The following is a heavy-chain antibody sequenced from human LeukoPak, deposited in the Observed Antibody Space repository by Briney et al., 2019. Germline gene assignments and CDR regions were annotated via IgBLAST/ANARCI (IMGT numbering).Heavy chain of an antibody. CDR3: AKVAVAGSRNYYYYYMDV. D-gene: IGHD6-19*01. CDR2: ISSSSSTI. V-gene: IGHV3-48*01. CDR1: GFTFSSYS. J-gene: IGHJ6*03. Sequence: AGGSLRLSCAASGFTFSSYSMNWVRQAPGKGLEWVSYISSSSSTIYYADSVKGRFTISRDNAENSLYLQMNSLRAEDTAVYYCAKVAVAGSRNYYYYYMDVWGKGTTVTISS.